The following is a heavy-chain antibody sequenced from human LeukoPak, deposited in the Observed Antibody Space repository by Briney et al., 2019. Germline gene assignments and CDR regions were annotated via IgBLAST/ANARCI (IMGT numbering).Heavy chain of an antibody. J-gene: IGHJ4*02. CDR1: GFTFSTYS. CDR3: ARDRCTNGVCYTFAY. Sequence: GVLRLSCAASGFTFSTYSMSWARQAPGKGLEWVSYISSSSSTISYPDSVKGRFTTSRDNAKNSLYLQMNNLRAEDTAVYYCARDRCTNGVCYTFAYWGQGTLVTVSS. V-gene: IGHV3-48*01. CDR2: ISSSSSTI. D-gene: IGHD2-8*01.